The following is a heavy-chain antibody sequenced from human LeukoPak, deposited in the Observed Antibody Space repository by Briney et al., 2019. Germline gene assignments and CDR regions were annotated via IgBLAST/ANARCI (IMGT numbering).Heavy chain of an antibody. J-gene: IGHJ3*02. CDR3: ARHTVHDSSGYAFDI. V-gene: IGHV5-51*01. CDR2: IYPGGSDT. Sequence: GESLKISCKGSGYSFTSYWIGWVRQMPGKGLEWMGIIYPGGSDTRYSPSFQGQVTISADKSISTAYLQWSSLKASDTAMYYCARHTVHDSSGYAFDIWGQGTMVTVSS. CDR1: GYSFTSYW. D-gene: IGHD3-22*01.